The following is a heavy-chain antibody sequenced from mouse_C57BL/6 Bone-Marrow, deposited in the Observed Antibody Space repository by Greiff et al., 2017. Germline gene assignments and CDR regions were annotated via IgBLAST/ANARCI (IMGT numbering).Heavy chain of an antibody. CDR1: GYTFTGYW. D-gene: IGHD2-2*01. Sequence: VQLQQSGAELMTPGASVKLSCKATGYTFTGYWIEWVKQRPGHGLEWIGEILPGSGSTNNNAKFTGKATFTADTSSNTADMQLSSLTTEDSAIYYCANEGYPGFAYWGQGTLVTVSA. V-gene: IGHV1-9*01. J-gene: IGHJ3*01. CDR2: ILPGSGST. CDR3: ANEGYPGFAY.